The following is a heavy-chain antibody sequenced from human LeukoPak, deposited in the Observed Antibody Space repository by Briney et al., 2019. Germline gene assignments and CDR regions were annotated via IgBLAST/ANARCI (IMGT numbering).Heavy chain of an antibody. J-gene: IGHJ4*02. CDR2: ISGSGGST. Sequence: GGSLRLSCAASGFTFSSYAMSWVRQAPGKGLEWVSAISGSGGSTYYAYSVKGRFTISRDNSKNTLYLQMNSLRAEDTAVYYCAKDRGYYDSSGYYYPDYFDCWGQGTLVTVSS. V-gene: IGHV3-23*01. CDR3: AKDRGYYDSSGYYYPDYFDC. D-gene: IGHD3-22*01. CDR1: GFTFSSYA.